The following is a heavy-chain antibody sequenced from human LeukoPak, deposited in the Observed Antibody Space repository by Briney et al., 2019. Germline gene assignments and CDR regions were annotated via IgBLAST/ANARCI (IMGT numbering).Heavy chain of an antibody. D-gene: IGHD2-21*02. Sequence: SGPTLVKPTQTLTLTCTFSGFSLSTSGVGAGWIRQPPGKALEWLALIYWDDDKRYSPSLKSRLTITKDTSKNQVVLTMTNMDPVDTTTYYCAHRVRYCGGDCYIFDYWGQGTLVTVSS. J-gene: IGHJ4*02. CDR2: IYWDDDK. V-gene: IGHV2-5*02. CDR1: GFSLSTSGVG. CDR3: AHRVRYCGGDCYIFDY.